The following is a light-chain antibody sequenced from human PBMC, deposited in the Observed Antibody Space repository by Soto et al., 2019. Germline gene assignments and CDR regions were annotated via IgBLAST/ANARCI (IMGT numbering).Light chain of an antibody. CDR3: QQYGSSLLA. CDR1: QSVSSSY. V-gene: IGKV3-20*01. J-gene: IGKJ4*01. CDR2: GAS. Sequence: EIVLTQSPGTLSLSPGERATLSCRASQSVSSSYLAWYQQKPGQAPRLLIYGASSRATSIPDRFSGSGSGASVTLSISRMEREVVAVYYCQQYGSSLLAFGGGTKVEIK.